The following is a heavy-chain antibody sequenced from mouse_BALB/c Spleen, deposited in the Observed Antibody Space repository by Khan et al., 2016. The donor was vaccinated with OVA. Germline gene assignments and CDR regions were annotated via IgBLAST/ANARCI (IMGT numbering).Heavy chain of an antibody. CDR3: ARMARTTN. Sequence: EVKLEESGGGLVQPGGSLKLSCAASGFTFSSYGMSWVRQTPDKRLELVATINSNGGSTYYPDSVKGRFTISRDNAKNTLYLQMSSLKSEDTAMYYCARMARTTNWGQGTTLTVSS. V-gene: IGHV5-6-3*01. D-gene: IGHD6-1*01. CDR2: INSNGGST. CDR1: GFTFSSYG. J-gene: IGHJ2*01.